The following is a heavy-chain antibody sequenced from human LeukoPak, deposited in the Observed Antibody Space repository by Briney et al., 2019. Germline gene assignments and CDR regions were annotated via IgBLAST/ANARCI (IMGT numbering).Heavy chain of an antibody. V-gene: IGHV1-46*01. CDR2: INPSGGST. CDR3: ARVVVRDANNYKDY. Sequence: ASVKVSCKASGYTFTFYYMHWVRQTPGHGLEWMGMINPSGGSTSYPQKFQGRVTMTRDTSISTAYLDLSRLRSDDTAVYYCARVVVRDANNYKDYWGQGTLVTVSS. D-gene: IGHD5-24*01. CDR1: GYTFTFYY. J-gene: IGHJ4*02.